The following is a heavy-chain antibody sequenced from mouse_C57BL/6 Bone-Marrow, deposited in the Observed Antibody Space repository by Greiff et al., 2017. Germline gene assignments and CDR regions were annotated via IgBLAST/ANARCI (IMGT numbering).Heavy chain of an antibody. Sequence: VQGVESGPGLVQPSQSLSITCTVSGFSLTSYGVHWVRQSPGTGLEWLGVIWSGGSTDYNAAFISRLSISKDNSKSQVFFKMNSLQADDTAINYCDRKRYEYYAMDYWGQGTSVTVSS. D-gene: IGHD2-3*01. J-gene: IGHJ4*01. CDR2: IWSGGST. CDR3: DRKRYEYYAMDY. CDR1: GFSLTSYG. V-gene: IGHV2-2*01.